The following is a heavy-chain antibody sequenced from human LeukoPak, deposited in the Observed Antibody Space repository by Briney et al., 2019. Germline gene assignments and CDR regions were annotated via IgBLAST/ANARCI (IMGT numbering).Heavy chain of an antibody. CDR2: IYYSGSS. V-gene: IGHV4-39*07. Sequence: PSETLSLTCTVSGGSISSSTYFWGRIRQPPGKGLEWIGSIYYSGSSYYNPSLKSRVSISVDTSKNQFSLKLSSVTAADTAVYYCARGLGLLKAYYYMDVWGKGTTVTVSS. CDR3: ARGLGLLKAYYYMDV. CDR1: GGSISSSTYF. J-gene: IGHJ6*03.